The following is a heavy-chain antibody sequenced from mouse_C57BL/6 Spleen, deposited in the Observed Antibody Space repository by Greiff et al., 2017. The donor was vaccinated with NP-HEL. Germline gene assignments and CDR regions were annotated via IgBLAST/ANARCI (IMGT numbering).Heavy chain of an antibody. CDR1: GYTFTSYG. J-gene: IGHJ2*01. CDR3: ARRDYDSYYFDY. CDR2: IYPRSGNT. Sequence: VKVVESGAELARPGASVKLSCKASGYTFTSYGISWVKQRTGQGLEWIGEIYPRSGNTYYNEKFKGKATLTADKSSSTAYMELRSLTSEDSAVYFCARRDYDSYYFDYWGQGTTLTVSS. D-gene: IGHD2-4*01. V-gene: IGHV1-81*01.